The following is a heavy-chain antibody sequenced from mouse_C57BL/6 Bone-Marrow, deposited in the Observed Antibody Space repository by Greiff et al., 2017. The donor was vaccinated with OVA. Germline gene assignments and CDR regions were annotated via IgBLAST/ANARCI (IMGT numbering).Heavy chain of an antibody. Sequence: QVQLQQSGAELVRPGTSVKVSCKASGYAFTNYLIEWVKQRPGQGLEWIGVINPGSGGTNYNEKFKGKATLTADKSSSTAYMQLSRLTSEDSAVYFCAREGVITTVVADAMDYWGQGTSVTVSS. J-gene: IGHJ4*01. V-gene: IGHV1-54*01. CDR1: GYAFTNYL. D-gene: IGHD1-1*01. CDR3: AREGVITTVVADAMDY. CDR2: INPGSGGT.